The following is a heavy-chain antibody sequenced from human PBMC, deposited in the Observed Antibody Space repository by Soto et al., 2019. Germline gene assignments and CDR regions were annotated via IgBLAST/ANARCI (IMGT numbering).Heavy chain of an antibody. CDR2: TYYRSRWYS. D-gene: IGHD2-15*01. J-gene: IGHJ6*02. CDR1: GDTVSSSSVA. Sequence: QTLSLTCVGSGDTVSSSSVAWNWVRQSPSRGLEWLGRTYYRSRWYSDYAVSVRSRIDINADTSKNQVSLQLNSVTPEDTAVYYCARSEEDSDYYCYGMDVWGQGTTVTVSS. CDR3: ARSEEDSDYYCYGMDV. V-gene: IGHV6-1*01.